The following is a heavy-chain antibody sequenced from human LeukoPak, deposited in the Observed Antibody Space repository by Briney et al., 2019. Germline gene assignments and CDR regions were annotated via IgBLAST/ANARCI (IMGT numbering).Heavy chain of an antibody. D-gene: IGHD2-2*02. V-gene: IGHV3-11*01. Sequence: PGGSLRLSCAASGFTFSDYYMSWIRQAPGKGLEWVSYISSSGSTIYYADSVKGRFTISRDNAKNSLYLQMNSLRAEDTAVYYCARVGPYCSSTSCYRYYYYYYMDVWGKGTTVTVSS. CDR2: ISSSGSTI. CDR1: GFTFSDYY. CDR3: ARVGPYCSSTSCYRYYYYYYMDV. J-gene: IGHJ6*03.